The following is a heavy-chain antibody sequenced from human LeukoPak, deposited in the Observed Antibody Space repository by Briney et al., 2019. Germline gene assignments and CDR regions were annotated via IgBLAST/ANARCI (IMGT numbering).Heavy chain of an antibody. CDR2: IKSKTDGGTT. CDR1: GFTFSNAW. J-gene: IGHJ4*02. V-gene: IGHV3-15*01. Sequence: GGSLRLSCAASGFTFSNAWMSWVRQAPGKGLEWVGRIKSKTDGGTTDYAAPVKGRFTISRDDSKNTLYLQMNSLKTEDTAVYYCTTGAQHYYDSSGYYWGADYWGQGTLVTVSS. CDR3: TTGAQHYYDSSGYYWGADY. D-gene: IGHD3-22*01.